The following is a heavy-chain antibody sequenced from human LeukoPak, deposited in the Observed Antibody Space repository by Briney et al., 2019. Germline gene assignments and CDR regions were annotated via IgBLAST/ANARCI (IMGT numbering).Heavy chain of an antibody. D-gene: IGHD7-27*01. J-gene: IGHJ5*02. CDR3: ARGLGTYWGKDFLNWFDP. V-gene: IGHV1-8*01. CDR1: GYTFTSYD. Sequence: ASVKVSCKASGYTFTSYDINWVRQATGQGLEWMGWMNPNSGNTSYAQKFQGRDTMTRNTSISTAYMELTSLTSEDTAVYYCARGLGTYWGKDFLNWFDPWGQGTLVTVSS. CDR2: MNPNSGNT.